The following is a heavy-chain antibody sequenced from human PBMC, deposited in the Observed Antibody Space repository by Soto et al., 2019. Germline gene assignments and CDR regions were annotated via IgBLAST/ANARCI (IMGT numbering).Heavy chain of an antibody. Sequence: ASVKGSCKASGYTFTIYGISFVRQAPGQWLEWMGWISAYNGNTNYAQKLQGRVTMTTDTSTSTAYMELRSLRSDDTAVYYCATRVHYFDYWGQGTLVTVSS. CDR2: ISAYNGNT. CDR3: ATRVHYFDY. CDR1: GYTFTIYG. J-gene: IGHJ4*02. V-gene: IGHV1-18*01.